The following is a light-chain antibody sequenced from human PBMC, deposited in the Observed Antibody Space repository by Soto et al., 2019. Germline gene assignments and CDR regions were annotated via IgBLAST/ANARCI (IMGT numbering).Light chain of an antibody. CDR2: EVS. CDR1: SSDIGGYNY. V-gene: IGLV2-14*01. Sequence: QSVLTQPASVSGSPGQSITISCTGTSSDIGGYNYVSWYQQHPGKAPKVMIYEVSNRPSGVSNRFYGSKSGNTASLTISGLQAEDEADYYCSSFTSSNSFYVFATGTKVTVL. J-gene: IGLJ1*01. CDR3: SSFTSSNSFYV.